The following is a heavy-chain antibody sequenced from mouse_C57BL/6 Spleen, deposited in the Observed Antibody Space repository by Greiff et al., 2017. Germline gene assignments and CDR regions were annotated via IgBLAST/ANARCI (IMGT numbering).Heavy chain of an antibody. Sequence: EVKLMESGEGLVKPGGSLKLSCAASGFTFSSYAMSWVRQTPEKRLEWVAYISSGGDYIYYADTVKGRFTISRDNARNTLYLQMSSLKSEDTAMYYCTREGLSFDYWGQGTTLTVSS. J-gene: IGHJ2*01. CDR3: TREGLSFDY. D-gene: IGHD3-3*01. V-gene: IGHV5-9-1*02. CDR2: ISSGGDYI. CDR1: GFTFSSYA.